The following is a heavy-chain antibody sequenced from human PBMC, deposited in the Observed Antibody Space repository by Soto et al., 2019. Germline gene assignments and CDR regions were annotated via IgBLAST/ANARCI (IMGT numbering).Heavy chain of an antibody. Sequence: EVQLVESGGGLVEPGGSLRLSCAASGFTFSSSSMNWVRQAPGKGLEWVASISSSNFYIYYADSVKGRFTISRDNAKKPLHLHMNSLRAEDTAVYFCAREAALVWFGEFDSWGQGTLVTVSS. V-gene: IGHV3-21*01. CDR1: GFTFSSSS. J-gene: IGHJ4*02. D-gene: IGHD3-10*01. CDR2: ISSSNFYI. CDR3: AREAALVWFGEFDS.